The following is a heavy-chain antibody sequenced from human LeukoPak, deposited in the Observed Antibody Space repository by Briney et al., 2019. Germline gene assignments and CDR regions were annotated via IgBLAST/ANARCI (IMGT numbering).Heavy chain of an antibody. CDR1: GFAVSSKD. J-gene: IGHJ2*01. V-gene: IGHV3-53*01. Sequence: GGSLRLSCAASGFAVSSKDMSWVRQAPGKGLEWVSLIYIVGPTSYADSVKGRFTISRDSTKNTLYLQMNSLRAEDTAVYYCARAFSSSLPACWYFDLWGRGTLVTVSS. D-gene: IGHD6-13*01. CDR2: IYIVGPT. CDR3: ARAFSSSLPACWYFDL.